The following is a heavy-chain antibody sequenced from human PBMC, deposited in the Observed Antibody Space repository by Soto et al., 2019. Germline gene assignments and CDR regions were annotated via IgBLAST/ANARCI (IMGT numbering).Heavy chain of an antibody. Sequence: QMQLVQSGPEVKKPGTSVKVSCKASGFTFTGSAMQWVRQARGQRLEWIGWIVVGSGNTNYAQKFQERVTITRDMCTSAFYMELSSLRSEDTAVYYCSAEISGSLPLTVWGQGTMVIVSS. V-gene: IGHV1-58*02. CDR1: GFTFTGSA. J-gene: IGHJ3*01. D-gene: IGHD1-26*01. CDR2: IVVGSGNT. CDR3: SAEISGSLPLTV.